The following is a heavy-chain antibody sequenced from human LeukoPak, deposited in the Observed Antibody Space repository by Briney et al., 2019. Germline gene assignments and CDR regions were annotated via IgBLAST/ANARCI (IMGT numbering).Heavy chain of an antibody. D-gene: IGHD4-17*01. Sequence: GGSLRLSCGVYGFTFRRYGMLWVRQAPGRGLEWVAVIWYDGSNKYHADSAKGRFTISRDNSKNTLYLQMNSLRAEDTAVYHCVKDLTTVTTPVYCSQGTLVTVSS. J-gene: IGHJ4*02. V-gene: IGHV3-33*06. CDR1: GFTFRRYG. CDR2: IWYDGSNK. CDR3: VKDLTTVTTPVY.